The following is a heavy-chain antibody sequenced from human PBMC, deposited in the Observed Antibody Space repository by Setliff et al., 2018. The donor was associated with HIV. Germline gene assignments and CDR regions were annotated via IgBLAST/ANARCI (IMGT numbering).Heavy chain of an antibody. CDR3: ARHGLLWFGAGYNWFDP. CDR1: GGSASNSRYY. D-gene: IGHD3-10*01. V-gene: IGHV4-39*01. J-gene: IGHJ5*02. Sequence: PSETLSLTCTVSGGSASNSRYYWAWIRQPPGKGLEYIGSIYYSGSTYYNPSLKSRVTISVDTSKNQFSLKLSSVTAADTAVYYCARHGLLWFGAGYNWFDPWGQGTLVTVSS. CDR2: IYYSGST.